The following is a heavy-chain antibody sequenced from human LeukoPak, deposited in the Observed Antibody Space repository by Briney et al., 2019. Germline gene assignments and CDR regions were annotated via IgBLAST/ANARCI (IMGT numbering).Heavy chain of an antibody. V-gene: IGHV4-61*02. J-gene: IGHJ6*03. CDR3: ARDAPGHCSGGSCYFGPYYYMDV. CDR2: IYTSGST. D-gene: IGHD2-15*01. Sequence: SETLSLTCTVSGGSISSGSYYWSWIRQPAGKGLEWIGRIYTSGSTNYNPSLKSRVTISVDTSKNQFSLKLSSVTAADTAVYYCARDAPGHCSGGSCYFGPYYYMDVWGKGTTVTISS. CDR1: GGSISSGSYY.